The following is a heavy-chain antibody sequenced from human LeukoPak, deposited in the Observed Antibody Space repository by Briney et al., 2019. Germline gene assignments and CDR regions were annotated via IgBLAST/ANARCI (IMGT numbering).Heavy chain of an antibody. J-gene: IGHJ4*02. Sequence: ASVKVSCKASGGTFSSYAISWVRQAPGQGLEWMGGIIPIFGTANYAQKFRGRVTITADKSTRTAYMELSSLRSEDTAVYYCARVNFGSSADYWGQGTLVTVSS. D-gene: IGHD6-6*01. CDR3: ARVNFGSSADY. CDR1: GGTFSSYA. CDR2: IIPIFGTA. V-gene: IGHV1-69*06.